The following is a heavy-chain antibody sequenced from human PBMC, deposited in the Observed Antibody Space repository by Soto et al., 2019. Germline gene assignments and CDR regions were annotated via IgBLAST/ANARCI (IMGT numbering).Heavy chain of an antibody. CDR2: VYSRSNWRK. Sequence: SQAPSLPVPSARESVSSNTAAWYWARSSPSRFLEWLGTVYSRSNWRKAFAAPVTSRITANLKTSKNHFSLQRTSETLDDTAVYYCARGVAGSGFDLWGQGTLVTVSS. CDR1: RESVSSNTAA. J-gene: IGHJ5*02. V-gene: IGHV6-1*01. D-gene: IGHD6-19*01. CDR3: ARGVAGSGFDL.